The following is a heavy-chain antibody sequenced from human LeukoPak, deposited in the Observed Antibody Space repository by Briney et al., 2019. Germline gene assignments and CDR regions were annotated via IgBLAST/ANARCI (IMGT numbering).Heavy chain of an antibody. CDR2: ISSSSSYI. CDR3: ARDPGYCSSTSCPYYYYYGMDV. J-gene: IGHJ6*02. V-gene: IGHV3-21*04. Sequence: GGSLRLSCAASGFTFSSYSMNWVRQAPGKGLEWVSSISSSSSYIYYADSVKGRFTISRDNAKNSLYLQMNSLRAEDTAVYYCARDPGYCSSTSCPYYYYYGMDVWGQGTTVTVSS. CDR1: GFTFSSYS. D-gene: IGHD2-2*01.